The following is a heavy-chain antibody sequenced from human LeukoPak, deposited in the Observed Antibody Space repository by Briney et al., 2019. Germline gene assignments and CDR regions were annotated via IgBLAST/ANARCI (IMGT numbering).Heavy chain of an antibody. CDR3: ARGDSSSWLVY. Sequence: PSETLSLTCTVSGGSISSYYWSWIRQPPGKGLEWIGYIYHSGDTNCYPSLKSRVTISIDTSKNQFSLKLSSVTAADTAVYYCARGDSSSWLVYWGQGTLVTVSS. D-gene: IGHD6-13*01. J-gene: IGHJ4*02. CDR1: GGSISSYY. CDR2: IYHSGDT. V-gene: IGHV4-59*01.